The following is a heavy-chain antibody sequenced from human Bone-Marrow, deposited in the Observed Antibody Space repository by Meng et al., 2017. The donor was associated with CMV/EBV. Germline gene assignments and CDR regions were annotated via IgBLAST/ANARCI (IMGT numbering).Heavy chain of an antibody. CDR1: GFTFSSYS. V-gene: IGHV3-48*04. Sequence: ETLSLTCAASGFTFSSYSMNWVRQAPGKGLEWVSYISSSSSTIYYADSVKGRFTISRDNAKNSLYLQMNSLRAEDTAVYYCARDQKKRIFGVVIHKKYYYYYYGMDVWGQGTTVTVSS. CDR3: ARDQKKRIFGVVIHKKYYYYYYGMDV. CDR2: ISSSSSTI. D-gene: IGHD3-3*01. J-gene: IGHJ6*02.